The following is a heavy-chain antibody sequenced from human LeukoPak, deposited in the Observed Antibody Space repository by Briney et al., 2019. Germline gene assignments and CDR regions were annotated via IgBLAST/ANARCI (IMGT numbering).Heavy chain of an antibody. CDR2: INPNSGGT. V-gene: IGHV1-2*02. CDR3: ARVPERYYYDSSGYRGYYFDY. Sequence: ASVKVSCKASGYTFTGYYMHWVRQAPGQGLEWMGWINPNSGGTNYAQKFQGRVTMTRDTSISTAYMELSRLRSDDTAVYYCARVPERYYYDSSGYRGYYFDYWGQGTLVTVSS. CDR1: GYTFTGYY. J-gene: IGHJ4*02. D-gene: IGHD3-22*01.